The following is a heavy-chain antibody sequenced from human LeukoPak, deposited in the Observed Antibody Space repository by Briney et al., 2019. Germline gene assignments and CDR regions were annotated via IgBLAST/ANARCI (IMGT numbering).Heavy chain of an antibody. D-gene: IGHD5-12*01. CDR3: AKDQNTGYANNWFDP. Sequence: ASVKVSCKSTGYSFTGYYIHWVRQAPGQGLEWMGWINPNNGGTNFAQKFQGRVTMTRDTSISTAYMELSRLRSDDTAIYDCAKDQNTGYANNWFDPWVQGTLVTVSS. CDR2: INPNNGGT. V-gene: IGHV1-2*02. CDR1: GYSFTGYY. J-gene: IGHJ5*02.